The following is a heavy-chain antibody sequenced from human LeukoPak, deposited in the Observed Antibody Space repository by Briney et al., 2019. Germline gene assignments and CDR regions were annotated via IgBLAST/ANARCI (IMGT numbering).Heavy chain of an antibody. J-gene: IGHJ5*02. CDR2: IYYSGSI. V-gene: IGHV4-59*08. D-gene: IGHD3-22*01. CDR3: ARLGYYDSSGYLGHWFDP. CDR1: GGSISNYY. Sequence: SETLSLTCTVSGGSISNYYWSWIRRPPGKGLEWIGFIYYSGSINYNPSLKSRLTMSVDTSKNQFSLKLSSVTAADTAVYYCARLGYYDSSGYLGHWFDPWGQGTLVTVSS.